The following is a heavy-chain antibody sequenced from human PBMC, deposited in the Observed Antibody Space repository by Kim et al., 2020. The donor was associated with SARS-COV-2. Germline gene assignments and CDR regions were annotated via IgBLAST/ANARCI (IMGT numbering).Heavy chain of an antibody. V-gene: IGHV1-8*01. CDR3: ARTTNGWPNGFDF. J-gene: IGHJ4*02. CDR2: VTPSTGNT. Sequence: ASVKVSCKASGYFFNTYDINWVRQAPGQGLEWLGWVTPSTGNTGYAQNFQGRVTVTRDTSIRTAYMELSNLRSEDTAVYYCARTTNGWPNGFDFWGQGTL. CDR1: GYFFNTYD. D-gene: IGHD6-19*01.